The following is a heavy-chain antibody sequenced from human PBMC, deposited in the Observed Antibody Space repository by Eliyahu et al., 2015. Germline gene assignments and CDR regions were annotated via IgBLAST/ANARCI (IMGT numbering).Heavy chain of an antibody. Sequence: QVQLVESGGGLVKPGGSLRLSCAASGFPSXYSYMSWIRQAPGKGLEWVSYINRSGNTIYYADSVKGRFTISRDNAKNSLYLQMNSLRAEDTAVYYCATNLPAMIREGTWGVFDIWGQGTMVIVSS. J-gene: IGHJ3*02. CDR2: INRSGNTI. CDR3: ATNLPAMIREGTWGVFDI. CDR1: GFPSXYSY. V-gene: IGHV3-11*01. D-gene: IGHD3-10*01.